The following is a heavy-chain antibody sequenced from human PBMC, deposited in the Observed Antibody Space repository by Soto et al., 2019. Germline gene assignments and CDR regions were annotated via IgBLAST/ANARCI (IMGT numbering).Heavy chain of an antibody. Sequence: ESVGGLVQPGGSLRLSCAASGFTFSRYDMHWVRQATGRGLEWVSGIGTSGDTYYAGSVKGRFTISRENAKNSVYLQMNSLRAGDTAVYYCARGALGFDPWGQGTLVAVSS. V-gene: IGHV3-13*04. CDR2: IGTSGDT. CDR1: GFTFSRYD. D-gene: IGHD6-6*01. CDR3: ARGALGFDP. J-gene: IGHJ5*02.